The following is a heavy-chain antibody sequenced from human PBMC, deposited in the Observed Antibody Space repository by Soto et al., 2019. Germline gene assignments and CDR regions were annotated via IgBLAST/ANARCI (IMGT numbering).Heavy chain of an antibody. CDR1: GFTFSSYG. D-gene: IGHD3-10*01. CDR3: AQNYFGALDYGMDV. Sequence: QVQLVESGGGVVQPGRSLRLSCAASGFTFSSYGMHWVRQAPGKGLEWVAVISYDGSNKYYADSVKGRFTISRDNSKNPLYLQMNSLRAEDTAVYYCAQNYFGALDYGMDVWGQGTTVTVSS. CDR2: ISYDGSNK. J-gene: IGHJ6*02. V-gene: IGHV3-30*03.